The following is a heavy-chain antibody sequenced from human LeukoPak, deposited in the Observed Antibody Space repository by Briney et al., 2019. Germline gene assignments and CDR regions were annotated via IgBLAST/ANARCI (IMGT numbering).Heavy chain of an antibody. CDR1: GGTFSSYA. CDR2: IIPIFGTA. D-gene: IGHD3-10*01. V-gene: IGHV1-69*01. CDR3: ARDLAAFNGFGPSTV. J-gene: IGHJ4*02. Sequence: GSSVKVSCKASGGTFSSYAISWVRQAPGQGLEWMGGIIPIFGTANYAQKFQGRVTITADESTSTAYMELSSLRSEDTAVYYCARDLAAFNGFGPSTVWGQGTLVTVSS.